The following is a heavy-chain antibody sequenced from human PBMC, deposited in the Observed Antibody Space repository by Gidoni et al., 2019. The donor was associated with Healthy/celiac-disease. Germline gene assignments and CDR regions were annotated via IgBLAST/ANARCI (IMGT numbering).Heavy chain of an antibody. V-gene: IGHV1-69*06. J-gene: IGHJ6*02. CDR1: GGTFSSYA. CDR3: ARVIFLKDDSTYYYYGMDV. CDR2: IIPIFGTA. Sequence: QVQLVQSGAEVKKPGSSVKVSCKASGGTFSSYAISWVRQAPGQGLEWMGGIIPIFGTANYAQKFQGRVTITADKSTSTAYMELSSLRSEDTAVYYCARVIFLKDDSTYYYYGMDVWGQGTTVTVSS. D-gene: IGHD3-22*01.